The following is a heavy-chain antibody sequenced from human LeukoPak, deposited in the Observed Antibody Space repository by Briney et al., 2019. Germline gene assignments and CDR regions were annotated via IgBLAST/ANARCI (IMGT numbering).Heavy chain of an antibody. V-gene: IGHV3-66*01. Sequence: GGSLRLSCAASGFTVSSNYMSWVRQAPGKGLEWVSVIYSGGSTYYADSVKGRFTISRDNSKNTLYLQMNSLRAEDTAVYYCAKGRRIAVAYYFDYWGQGTLVTVSS. CDR3: AKGRRIAVAYYFDY. D-gene: IGHD6-19*01. J-gene: IGHJ4*02. CDR1: GFTVSSNY. CDR2: IYSGGST.